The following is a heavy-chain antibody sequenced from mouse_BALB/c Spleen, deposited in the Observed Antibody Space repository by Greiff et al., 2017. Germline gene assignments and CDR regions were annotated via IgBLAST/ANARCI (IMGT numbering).Heavy chain of an antibody. Sequence: EVKLVESGGGLVKPGGSLKLSCAASGFTFSSYAMSWVRQTPEKRLEWVTSISSGGSTYYPDSVKGRFTISRDNARNILYLQMSSLRSEDTAMYYCARGGDDGYYAMDYWGQGTSVTVSS. D-gene: IGHD2-3*01. CDR1: GFTFSSYA. CDR2: ISSGGST. CDR3: ARGGDDGYYAMDY. V-gene: IGHV5-6-5*01. J-gene: IGHJ4*01.